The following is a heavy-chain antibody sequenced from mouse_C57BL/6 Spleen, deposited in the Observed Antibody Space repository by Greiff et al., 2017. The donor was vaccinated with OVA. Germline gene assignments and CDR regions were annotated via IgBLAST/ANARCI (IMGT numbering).Heavy chain of an antibody. D-gene: IGHD6-1*01. CDR3: ARSRDCALSY. CDR1: GYAFRSSW. V-gene: IGHV1-82*01. Sequence: QVQLQQSGPELVKPGASVKISCQASGYAFRSSWMNWVKPRPGKGLEWIGRIYSGDGDTNYNGKFKGQATLTADKSSSTAYMQLSSLTSEDSAVDFCARSRDCALSYWGQGTSVTVSS. J-gene: IGHJ4*01. CDR2: IYSGDGDT.